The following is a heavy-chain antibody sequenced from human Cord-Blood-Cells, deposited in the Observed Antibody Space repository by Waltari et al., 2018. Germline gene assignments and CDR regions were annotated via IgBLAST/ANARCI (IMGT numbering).Heavy chain of an antibody. D-gene: IGHD7-27*01. CDR1: GGTFSSYA. V-gene: IGHV1-69*01. J-gene: IGHJ3*02. CDR3: ARVTGDLTQAFDI. CDR2: IIPIFGTA. Sequence: QVQLVQSGAEMKNDCTKVKATCKASGGTFSSYAISWVRQAPGQGLEWMGGIIPIFGTANYAQKFQGRVTITADESTSTAYMELSSLRSEDTAVYYCARVTGDLTQAFDIWGQGTMVTVSS.